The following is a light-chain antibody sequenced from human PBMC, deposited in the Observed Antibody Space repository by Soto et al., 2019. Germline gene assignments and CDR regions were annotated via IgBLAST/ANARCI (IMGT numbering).Light chain of an antibody. Sequence: EIVLTQSPGTLSLSPGERATLSCRASQSVSSSYLAWYQQKPGQAPRLLIYGASSRATGIPDRFSGSGSGTDFTLTISRVEHEDFAVYYCQQYGSSPTWTFGQGTKVEIK. CDR1: QSVSSSY. J-gene: IGKJ1*01. V-gene: IGKV3-20*01. CDR2: GAS. CDR3: QQYGSSPTWT.